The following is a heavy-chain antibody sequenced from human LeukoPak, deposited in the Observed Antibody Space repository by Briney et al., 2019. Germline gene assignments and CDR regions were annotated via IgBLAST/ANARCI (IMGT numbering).Heavy chain of an antibody. CDR3: ARKIGYSGSYYGSLVDY. V-gene: IGHV1-18*01. J-gene: IGHJ4*02. Sequence: ASVKVSCKASGYTFTSYGISWVRQAPGQGLEWMGWISACNGNTNYAQKLQGRVTMTTDTSTSTAYMELRSLRSDDTAVYYCARKIGYSGSYYGSLVDYWGQGTLVTVSS. CDR1: GYTFTSYG. CDR2: ISACNGNT. D-gene: IGHD1-26*01.